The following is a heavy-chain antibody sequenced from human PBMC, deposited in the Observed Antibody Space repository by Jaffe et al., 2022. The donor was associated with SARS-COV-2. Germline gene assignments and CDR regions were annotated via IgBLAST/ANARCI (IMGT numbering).Heavy chain of an antibody. J-gene: IGHJ6*02. V-gene: IGHV1-18*01. D-gene: IGHD3-3*01. CDR3: ARDPINDFWSENYGMDV. CDR2: ISAYNGNT. Sequence: QVQLVQSGAEVKKPGASVKVSCKASGYTFTSYGISWVRQAPGQGLEWMGWISAYNGNTNYAQKLQGRVTMTTDTSTSTAYMELRSLRSDDTAVYYCARDPINDFWSENYGMDVWGQGTTVTVSS. CDR1: GYTFTSYG.